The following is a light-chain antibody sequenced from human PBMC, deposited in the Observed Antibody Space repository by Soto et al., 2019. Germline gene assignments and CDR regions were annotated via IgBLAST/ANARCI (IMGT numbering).Light chain of an antibody. Sequence: QSALTQPPSASGSPGQSVTISCTGTSSDVGAYNYVSWYQQHAGKAPKLVIYEVTKRPSGVPDRFSGSKAANTASLTVSGLQAADEAGYYCSSFASGNTWVVGGGTKLAVL. V-gene: IGLV2-8*01. CDR1: SSDVGAYNY. CDR2: EVT. J-gene: IGLJ3*02. CDR3: SSFASGNTWV.